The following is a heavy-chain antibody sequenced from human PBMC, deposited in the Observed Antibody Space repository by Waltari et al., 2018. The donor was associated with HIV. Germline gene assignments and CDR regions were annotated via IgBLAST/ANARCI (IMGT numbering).Heavy chain of an antibody. CDR3: ARGSQHHDH. CDR1: GTSFSGYY. J-gene: IGHJ5*02. V-gene: IGHV4-34*01. CDR2: FSHSADT. Sequence: QVQLQQWGTGLLKPSGTLSLRCAIYGTSFSGYYWSWIRQTPALGLEWIGEFSHSADTNYNPSFAGRVSISADVSKNQLSLNLTSLTAADTGVYFCARGSQHHDHWGQGTPVTVSS.